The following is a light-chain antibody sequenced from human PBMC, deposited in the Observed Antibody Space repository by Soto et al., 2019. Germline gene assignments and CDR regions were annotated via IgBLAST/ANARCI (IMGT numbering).Light chain of an antibody. CDR2: GAS. J-gene: IGKJ1*01. V-gene: IGKV3-15*01. CDR3: QQYYEWHPMT. CDR1: ETVATN. Sequence: EVVMTQSPATLSVSPGERATLSCRASETVATNLAWYQQKPGQAPRLLIFGASTWAAGISDRFRGSGSGTEFTLTISSLRSADSATSYCQQYYEWHPMTFGQGTKVEI.